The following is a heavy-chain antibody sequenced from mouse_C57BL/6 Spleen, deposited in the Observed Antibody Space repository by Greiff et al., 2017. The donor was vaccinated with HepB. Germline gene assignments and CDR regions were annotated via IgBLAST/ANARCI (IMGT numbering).Heavy chain of an antibody. D-gene: IGHD1-1*01. CDR2: IYPGDGDT. J-gene: IGHJ2*01. Sequence: VQLQQSGPELVKPGASVKISCKASGYAFSSSWMNWVKQRPGKGLEWIGRIYPGDGDTNYNGKFKGKATLTADKSSSTAYMQLSSLTSEDSAVYFCARSFYYYGSSHVDYWGQSTTLTVSS. CDR1: GYAFSSSW. CDR3: ARSFYYYGSSHVDY. V-gene: IGHV1-82*01.